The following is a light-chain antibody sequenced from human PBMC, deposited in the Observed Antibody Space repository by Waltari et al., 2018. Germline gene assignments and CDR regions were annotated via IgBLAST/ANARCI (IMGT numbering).Light chain of an antibody. J-gene: IGLJ7*01. V-gene: IGLV1-51*02. CDR3: GTWDSSLSGAV. CDR1: SSNIGNND. CDR2: ENT. Sequence: QSVLTQPPSVSAAPGQRVTISCSGGSSNIGNNDVSWYRQFPGTAPKLLIHENTGRPSGIPGRFSGSKSGTSATLDITGLQAGDEADYYCGTWDSSLSGAVFGGGTHLTVL.